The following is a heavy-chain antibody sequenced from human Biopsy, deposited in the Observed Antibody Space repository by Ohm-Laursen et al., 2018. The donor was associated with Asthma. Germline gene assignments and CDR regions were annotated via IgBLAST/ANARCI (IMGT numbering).Heavy chain of an antibody. J-gene: IGHJ4*02. CDR2: ISYDGFNK. Sequence: SLRLSCAASGFTFSTYGMHWVRQAPGKGLEWVAVISYDGFNKDYGDSVKGRFTISRDNSKNTLFLQMGRLRPDDTALYYCAKDAHDYVSLIVSPQKNGIESWGQGTLVTVSS. V-gene: IGHV3-30*18. CDR3: AKDAHDYVSLIVSPQKNGIES. D-gene: IGHD4-17*01. CDR1: GFTFSTYG.